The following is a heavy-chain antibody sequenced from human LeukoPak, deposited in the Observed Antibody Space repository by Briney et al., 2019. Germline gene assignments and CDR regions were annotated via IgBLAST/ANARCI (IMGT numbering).Heavy chain of an antibody. CDR2: MYTSGST. Sequence: SETLPLTCTVSGGSIRSYYWSWIRQPAGKGLEWIGRMYTSGSTKYNPSLKSRVTMSVDTSKNQFSLKLSSVTAADTAVYYCAKDYGEVFYYYGMDVWGQGTTVTVSS. J-gene: IGHJ6*02. V-gene: IGHV4-4*07. CDR1: GGSIRSYY. CDR3: AKDYGEVFYYYGMDV. D-gene: IGHD4-17*01.